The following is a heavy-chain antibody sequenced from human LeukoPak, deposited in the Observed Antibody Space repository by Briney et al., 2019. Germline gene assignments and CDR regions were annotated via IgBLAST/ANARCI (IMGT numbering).Heavy chain of an antibody. Sequence: PGRSLRLSCAASGFTFSSYAMHWVRQAPGKGLEWVAVISYDGSNKYYADSVKGRFTISRDNSKNTLYLQMNSLRAEDTAVYYCARAYGSGSHSYYDYWGQRTLVTVSS. CDR3: ARAYGSGSHSYYDY. V-gene: IGHV3-30-3*01. D-gene: IGHD3-10*01. CDR1: GFTFSSYA. CDR2: ISYDGSNK. J-gene: IGHJ4*02.